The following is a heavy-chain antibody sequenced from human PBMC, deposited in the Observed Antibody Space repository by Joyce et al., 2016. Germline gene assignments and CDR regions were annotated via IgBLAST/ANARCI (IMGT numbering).Heavy chain of an antibody. CDR2: ISYDGSYK. D-gene: IGHD6-25*01. CDR1: GLTLGNYG. J-gene: IGHJ4*02. Sequence: QVQLVESGGGVVQPGGSLRLSCAASGLTLGNYGVHWVRQVPGKGLEGVAVISYDGSYKYYADSVKGRFTIPRDNSKNTVFLEMNSQRAEDTAVYYCAKILTATYSSGWFLDYWGQGTLVTVSS. V-gene: IGHV3-30*18. CDR3: AKILTATYSSGWFLDY.